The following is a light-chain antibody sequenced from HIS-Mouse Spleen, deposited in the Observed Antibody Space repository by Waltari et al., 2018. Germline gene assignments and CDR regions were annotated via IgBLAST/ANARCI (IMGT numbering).Light chain of an antibody. V-gene: IGLV2-14*03. CDR3: SSYTSSSTWV. CDR1: SSTVGGYQY. CDR2: DVS. Sequence: QPALPQPASVSGAPGQPITISCTGTSSTVGGYQYVPWYQQHPGNAPKLMIYDVSNRPSGVSNRFSGSTSGNTASLTISGLQAEDEADYYCSSYTSSSTWVFGGGTKLTVL. J-gene: IGLJ3*02.